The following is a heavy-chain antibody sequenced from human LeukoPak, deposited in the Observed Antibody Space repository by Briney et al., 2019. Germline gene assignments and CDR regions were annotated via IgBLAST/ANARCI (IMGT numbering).Heavy chain of an antibody. Sequence: GESLKISCKGSGYNFNTYWVAWVRQLPGKGLEWMGIIRPMNSDVRYSPSFQGQVTISADKSISTAYMQWSSLKASDTAMYYCARHPRCSTSSCYANAFDIWGQGTMVTVSS. D-gene: IGHD2-2*01. J-gene: IGHJ3*02. CDR3: ARHPRCSTSSCYANAFDI. CDR1: GYNFNTYW. CDR2: IRPMNSDV. V-gene: IGHV5-51*01.